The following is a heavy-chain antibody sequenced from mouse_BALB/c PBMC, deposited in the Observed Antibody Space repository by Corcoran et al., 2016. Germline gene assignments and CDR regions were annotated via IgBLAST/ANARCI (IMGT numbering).Heavy chain of an antibody. CDR1: GYSFTGYY. CDR3: ARGGLLDAMDY. CDR2: INPYNGAT. D-gene: IGHD2-3*01. J-gene: IGHJ4*01. V-gene: IGHV1-26*01. Sequence: EVQLQQSGPELVKPGASVKISCKASGYSFTGYYMHWVKQSHVKSLEWIGRINPYNGATSYNQNFKDKASVTVDKSSSTAYMELHSLTSEDSAVYYCARGGLLDAMDYWGQGTSVTVSS.